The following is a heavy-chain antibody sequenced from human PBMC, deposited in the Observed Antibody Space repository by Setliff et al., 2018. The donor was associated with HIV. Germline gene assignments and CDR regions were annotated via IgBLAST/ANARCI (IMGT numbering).Heavy chain of an antibody. D-gene: IGHD1-1*01. J-gene: IGHJ4*02. CDR2: ISPDNGNT. V-gene: IGHV1-18*04. Sequence: EASVKVSCKASGYIFLNYDITWARQAPGQGLEWMGWISPDNGNTNYAQKIEGRVILTTDKSTNTVEMELRSLRSDDTAVYYCVRDRELRTTRSLDFWGPGTLVTVSS. CDR3: VRDRELRTTRSLDF. CDR1: GYIFLNYD.